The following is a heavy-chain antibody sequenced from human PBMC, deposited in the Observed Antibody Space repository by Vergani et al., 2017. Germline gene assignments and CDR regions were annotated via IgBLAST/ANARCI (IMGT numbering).Heavy chain of an antibody. CDR1: GFTFDDYA. CDR3: AKGDDYYGSGSYNY. CDR2: ISGDGGST. J-gene: IGHJ4*02. D-gene: IGHD3-10*01. V-gene: IGHV3-43*02. Sequence: EVQLVESGGGVVQPGGSLRLSCAASGFTFDDYAMHWVRQAPGKGLEWVSLISGDGGSTYYADSVKGRFTISRDNSKNSLYLQMNSLRAEDTAVYYCAKGDDYYGSGSYNYWGQGTLVTVSS.